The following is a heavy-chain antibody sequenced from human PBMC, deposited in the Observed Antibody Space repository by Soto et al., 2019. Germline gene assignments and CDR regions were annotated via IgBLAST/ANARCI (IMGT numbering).Heavy chain of an antibody. Sequence: SETLSLTSAVYGGCFSVYYWSWIRKPPGKGLEWIGEINDSGSTNYNPSLKSRVTISVDTSKNQFSLKLSSVTAADTAVYYCARGPLWAYYGMDVWGQGTTVTVSS. CDR1: GGCFSVYY. J-gene: IGHJ6*02. CDR3: ARGPLWAYYGMDV. D-gene: IGHD3-10*01. V-gene: IGHV4-34*01. CDR2: INDSGST.